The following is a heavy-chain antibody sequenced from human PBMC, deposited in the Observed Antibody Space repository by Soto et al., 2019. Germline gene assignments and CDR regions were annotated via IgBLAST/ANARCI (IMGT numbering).Heavy chain of an antibody. D-gene: IGHD6-13*01. J-gene: IGHJ4*02. V-gene: IGHV3-23*01. CDR2: ISGSGGAT. CDR1: GFIPSSYA. CDR3: AKDAIMVSSSFNYFDF. Sequence: PGGSLRLSCVVSGFIPSSYAMSWVRQAPGKGLEWVSGISGSGGATSYADSVKGRFTISRDNSKNTLYLQMNSLSAEDTAIYYCAKDAIMVSSSFNYFDFWGQGAPVTVYS.